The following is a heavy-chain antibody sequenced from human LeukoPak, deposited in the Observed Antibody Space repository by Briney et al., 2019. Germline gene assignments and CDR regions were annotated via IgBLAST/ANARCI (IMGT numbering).Heavy chain of an antibody. CDR1: GFPFSSYW. D-gene: IGHD3-3*01. CDR2: IKEDGTEK. V-gene: IGHV3-7*01. Sequence: PGGSLRLSCVVSGFPFSSYWMTWVRQAPGKGLEWVANIKEDGTEKYYVDSVRGRFTISRDNAKNSLYLQMNSLRAEDTAVYYCARENDFWSGYYSPAFGPWGQGTLVTVSS. CDR3: ARENDFWSGYYSPAFGP. J-gene: IGHJ5*02.